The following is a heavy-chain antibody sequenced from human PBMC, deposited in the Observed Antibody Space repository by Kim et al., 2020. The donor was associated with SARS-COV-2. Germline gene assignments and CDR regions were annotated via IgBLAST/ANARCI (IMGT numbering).Heavy chain of an antibody. D-gene: IGHD2-15*01. Sequence: SETLSLTCTVSGGSISSGGCYWSWIRQHPGKGLEWIGYIYYSGSTYYNPSLKSRVTISVDTSKNQFSLKLSSVTAADTAVYYCARGRGYCSGGSCYSDYWGQGTLVTVSS. V-gene: IGHV4-31*03. CDR2: IYYSGST. J-gene: IGHJ4*02. CDR1: GGSISSGGCY. CDR3: ARGRGYCSGGSCYSDY.